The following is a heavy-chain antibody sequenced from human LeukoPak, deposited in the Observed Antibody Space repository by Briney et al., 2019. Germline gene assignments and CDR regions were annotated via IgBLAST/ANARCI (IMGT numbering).Heavy chain of an antibody. CDR2: IWYDGSNK. D-gene: IGHD2-21*02. J-gene: IGHJ4*02. CDR1: GFTFSSYG. CDR3: ARDRGGGDLSLDY. Sequence: PGGSLRLSCAASGFTFSSYGMHWVRQAPGKGLEWAAVIWYDGSNKYYADSVKGRFTISRDNSKNTLYLQMNSLRAEDTAVYYCARDRGGGDLSLDYWGQGTLVTVSS. V-gene: IGHV3-33*01.